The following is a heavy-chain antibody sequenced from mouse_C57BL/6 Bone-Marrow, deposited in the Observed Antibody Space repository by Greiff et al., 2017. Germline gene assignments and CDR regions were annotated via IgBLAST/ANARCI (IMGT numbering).Heavy chain of an antibody. CDR2: FHPYNDDT. D-gene: IGHD2-4*01. J-gene: IGHJ4*01. V-gene: IGHV1-47*01. Sequence: VHLVESGAELVKPGASVKMSCKASGYTFTTYPIEWMKQNHGKSLEWIGNFHPYNDDTKYNEKFKGKATLTVEKSSSTVYLELSRLTSDDSAVYYCAIIYYDYPYAMDYWGQGTSVTVSS. CDR1: GYTFTTYP. CDR3: AIIYYDYPYAMDY.